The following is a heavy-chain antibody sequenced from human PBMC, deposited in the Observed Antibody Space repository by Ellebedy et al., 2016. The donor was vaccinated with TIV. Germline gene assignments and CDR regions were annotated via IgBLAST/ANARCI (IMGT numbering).Heavy chain of an antibody. J-gene: IGHJ4*02. V-gene: IGHV2-26*01. CDR2: IFSNDEK. D-gene: IGHD2-2*01. Sequence: SGPTLVKPTETLTLTCTVSGFSLSNARMGVSWIRQPPGKALGWLAHIFSNDEKSYSTSLKSRLTISKDTSKSQVVLTMTNMDPVDTATYYCARIGCSSTSCYAYYFDYWGQGTLVTVSS. CDR1: GFSLSNARMG. CDR3: ARIGCSSTSCYAYYFDY.